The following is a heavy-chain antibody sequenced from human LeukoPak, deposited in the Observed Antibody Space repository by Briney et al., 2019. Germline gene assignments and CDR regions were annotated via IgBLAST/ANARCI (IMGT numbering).Heavy chain of an antibody. D-gene: IGHD3-3*01. CDR2: ISSSGSTK. CDR1: GFTFSSYE. V-gene: IGHV3-48*03. Sequence: GGSLRLSCAASGFTFSSYEMNWVRQAPGKGLEWVSYISSSGSTKYYADSVKGRFTISRDNAKNSLYLQMNSLRAEDTAVYYCARDLKSTPEYDFWSGEYYYYYYMDVWGKGTTVTVSS. CDR3: ARDLKSTPEYDFWSGEYYYYYYMDV. J-gene: IGHJ6*03.